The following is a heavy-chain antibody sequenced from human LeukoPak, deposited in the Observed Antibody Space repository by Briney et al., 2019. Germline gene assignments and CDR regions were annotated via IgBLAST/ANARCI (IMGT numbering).Heavy chain of an antibody. CDR1: GFTFSSYW. Sequence: GGSLRLSCAASGFTFSSYWMSWVRQAPGKGLEWVANIKQDGSEKYYVDSVKGRFTISRDNAKNSLYLQMNSLRAEDTAVYYCARDPWSSGSYKMRFYYWGQGTLVTVSS. D-gene: IGHD1-26*01. CDR3: ARDPWSSGSYKMRFYY. CDR2: IKQDGSEK. J-gene: IGHJ4*02. V-gene: IGHV3-7*01.